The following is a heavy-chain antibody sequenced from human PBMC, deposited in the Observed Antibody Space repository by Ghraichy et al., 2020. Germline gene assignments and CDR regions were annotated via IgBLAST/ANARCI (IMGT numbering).Heavy chain of an antibody. V-gene: IGHV4-30-2*01. J-gene: IGHJ4*02. CDR3: ARGGGYCSSNICSPYDY. CDR2: IYHSGST. Sequence: SETLSLTCAVSGGSISSGGFSWSWIRQPPGKGLEWIGSIYHSGSTYYNPSLKSRVTISVDWSKNQFSLKLSSVTAADTVVYYCARGGGYCSSNICSPYDYWGQGTLVTVSS. D-gene: IGHD2-2*01. CDR1: GGSISSGGFS.